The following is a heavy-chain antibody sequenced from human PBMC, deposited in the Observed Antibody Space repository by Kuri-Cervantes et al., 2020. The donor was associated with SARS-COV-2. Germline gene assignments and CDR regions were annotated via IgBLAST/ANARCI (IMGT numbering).Heavy chain of an antibody. D-gene: IGHD1-7*01. CDR1: GFTFSSYG. CDR3: ARDPDDITGTADAFDI. V-gene: IGHV3-30*02. CDR2: IRYDGSKK. Sequence: GESLKISCAASGFTFSSYGMHWVRQAPGKGLEWVAFIRYDGSKKYYADSVKGRFTISRDNSKNTLYLQMNSLRAEDTAVYYCARDPDDITGTADAFDIWGQGTMVTVSS. J-gene: IGHJ3*02.